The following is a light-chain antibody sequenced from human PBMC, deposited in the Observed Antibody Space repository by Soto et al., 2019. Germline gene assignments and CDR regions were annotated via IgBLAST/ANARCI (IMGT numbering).Light chain of an antibody. V-gene: IGKV1-8*01. CDR1: QNIGSC. J-gene: IGKJ1*01. Sequence: AIQMTQSPTSLSASIGDTVTITCRASQNIGSCLAWYQQKPGTAPKLLISGASGLQSGVPSRFSGSGSGTDFTLTITRLQSEDFATYYCQHYHSYPRTFGQGTRVEIK. CDR3: QHYHSYPRT. CDR2: GAS.